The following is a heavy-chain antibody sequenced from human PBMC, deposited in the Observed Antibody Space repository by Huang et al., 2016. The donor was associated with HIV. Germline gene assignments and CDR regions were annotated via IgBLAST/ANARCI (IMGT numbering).Heavy chain of an antibody. J-gene: IGHJ4*02. CDR1: GFIFSSYG. D-gene: IGHD2-21*02. Sequence: QVQLVESGGGVVQPGGSLRLSCAASGFIFSSYGMHWVRQAPGKGLEWVAFIRYDGSNKYYAESVKGRFTISRDNSKNTLYLQMNSLRPEDTAVYYCAKDRGDCIDYWGQGTLVTVSS. CDR2: IRYDGSNK. CDR3: AKDRGDCIDY. V-gene: IGHV3-30*02.